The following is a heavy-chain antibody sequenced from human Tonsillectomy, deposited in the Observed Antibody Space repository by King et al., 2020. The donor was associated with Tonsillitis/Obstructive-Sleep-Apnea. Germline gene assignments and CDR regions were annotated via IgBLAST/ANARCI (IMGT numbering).Heavy chain of an antibody. CDR3: ARFSGAYCGGDCYYDHYWYFDL. CDR2: IDPSDSYT. CDR1: GYSFTSYW. Sequence: VQLVQSGAEVKKPGESLRISCKGSGYSFTSYWISWVRQMPGKGLEWMGRIDPSDSYTNYSPSFQGHVTISADKSITTAYLQWSSLKASDTAMYYCARFSGAYCGGDCYYDHYWYFDLWGRGTLVTVSS. V-gene: IGHV5-10-1*03. J-gene: IGHJ2*01. D-gene: IGHD2-21*02.